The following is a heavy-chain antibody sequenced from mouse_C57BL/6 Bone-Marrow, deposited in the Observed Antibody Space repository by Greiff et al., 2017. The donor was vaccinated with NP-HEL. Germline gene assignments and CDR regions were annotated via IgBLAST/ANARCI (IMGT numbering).Heavy chain of an antibody. CDR3: ARWPTAAQATFDY. CDR2: IDPEDGET. CDR1: GFNIKDYY. D-gene: IGHD3-2*02. Sequence: VQLQQSGAELVKPGASVKLSCTASGFNIKDYYMHWVKQRTEQGLEWIGRIDPEDGETKYAPKFQGKATITADTSSNTAYLQLSSLTSEDTAVDDCARWPTAAQATFDYWGQGTTLTVSS. V-gene: IGHV14-2*01. J-gene: IGHJ2*01.